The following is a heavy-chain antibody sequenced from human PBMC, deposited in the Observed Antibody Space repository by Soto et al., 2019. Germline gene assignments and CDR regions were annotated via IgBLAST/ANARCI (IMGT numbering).Heavy chain of an antibody. D-gene: IGHD3-3*01. CDR2: IKSKADGGDT. V-gene: IGHV3-15*01. CDR1: GFTFSSTW. Sequence: PGGSLRLSCAASGFTFSSTWMSWVRQAPGKGLEWVGRIKSKADGGDTDYTAPVKGRFTISRDDSSSTLYLQMNSLKSEDTAIYYCTTDRFNWGQGTLVTVSS. J-gene: IGHJ4*02. CDR3: TTDRFN.